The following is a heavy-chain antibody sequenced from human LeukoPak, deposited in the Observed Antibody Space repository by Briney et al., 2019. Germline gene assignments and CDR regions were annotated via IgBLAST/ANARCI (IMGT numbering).Heavy chain of an antibody. J-gene: IGHJ6*02. CDR3: ARVMGYCTVSSCPGMDV. CDR1: GYTFTTYY. V-gene: IGHV1-46*01. CDR2: IDPSYRRA. Sequence: GASVKVSCKTSGYTFTTYYLNWVRQAPGQGLEWMGKIDPSYRRAFYAQKFQGRVTMTRDTFTSTVYMELSSLTSEDTAVYFCARVMGYCTVSSCPGMDVWGQGTTVTVPS. D-gene: IGHD2-8*02.